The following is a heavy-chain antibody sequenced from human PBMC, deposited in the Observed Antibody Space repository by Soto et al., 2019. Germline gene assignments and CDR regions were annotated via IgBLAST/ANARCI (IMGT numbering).Heavy chain of an antibody. CDR2: INRDANDI. D-gene: IGHD3-10*02. Sequence: EVQLVESGGGLVQPGGSLRLSCEASRGAFGDYWMHWVRQAPGKGLVWVSRINRDANDIIYADSVKGRFTASRDNAKNMVFLQMTSLRVEYTVVYYCARDVPHNWFDAGGQGTLVTVSS. CDR3: ARDVPHNWFDA. V-gene: IGHV3-74*01. J-gene: IGHJ5*02. CDR1: RGAFGDYW.